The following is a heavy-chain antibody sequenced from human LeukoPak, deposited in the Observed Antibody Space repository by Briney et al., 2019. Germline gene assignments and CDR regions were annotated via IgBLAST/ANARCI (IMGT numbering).Heavy chain of an antibody. CDR3: ARETYYDILTGYYSFDY. D-gene: IGHD3-9*01. V-gene: IGHV4-59*08. Sequence: PSETLSLTCTVSGGSISSYYWSWIRQPPGKGLEWIGYFYYSGSTNYNPSLKSRVTISVDTSKNQFSLKLSSVTAADTAVYYCARETYYDILTGYYSFDYWGQGTLVTVSS. CDR2: FYYSGST. J-gene: IGHJ4*02. CDR1: GGSISSYY.